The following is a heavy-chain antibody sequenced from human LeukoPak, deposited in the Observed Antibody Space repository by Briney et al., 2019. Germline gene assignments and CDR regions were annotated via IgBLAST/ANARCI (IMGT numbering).Heavy chain of an antibody. CDR1: GGTFSSYA. CDR3: ARFPDAVFGVVIIEDWFDP. J-gene: IGHJ5*02. D-gene: IGHD3-3*01. V-gene: IGHV1-69*13. Sequence: GASVKLSCKASGGTFSSYAISWVRQAPGQGLEWMGGIIPIFGTANYAQKFQGRVTVTADESTSTAYMELSSLRSEDTAVYYCARFPDAVFGVVIIEDWFDPWGQGTLVTVSS. CDR2: IIPIFGTA.